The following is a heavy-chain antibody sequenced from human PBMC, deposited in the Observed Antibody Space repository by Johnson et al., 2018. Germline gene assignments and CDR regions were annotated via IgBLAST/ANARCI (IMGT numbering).Heavy chain of an antibody. V-gene: IGHV3-9*01. Sequence: VQLVESGGGLVRPGRSLRLSCAASGFTFDDYAMHWVRQATGKGLEWVSGISWNSGSIGSADSVKGGFTISRDNAKNSLYLQMNSLRAEDTALHYCAKDIFPYYYDSSGSLGAFDIWGQGTMVTVSS. CDR3: AKDIFPYYYDSSGSLGAFDI. D-gene: IGHD3-22*01. J-gene: IGHJ3*02. CDR2: ISWNSGSI. CDR1: GFTFDDYA.